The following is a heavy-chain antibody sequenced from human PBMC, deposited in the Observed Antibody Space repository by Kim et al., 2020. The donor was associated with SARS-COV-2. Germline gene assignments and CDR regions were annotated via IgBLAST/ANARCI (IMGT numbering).Heavy chain of an antibody. CDR1: GFTVSTNY. J-gene: IGHJ4*02. Sequence: GGSLRLSCAASGFTVSTNYMSWVRQAPGKGLEWVSVLYSGGNRNYANSVRGRLSISSDSSKNTLYLQMSSLRTKDTAVYYCARSKQWLFDFWGQGTLVTVSS. V-gene: IGHV3-53*05. CDR3: ARSKQWLFDF. D-gene: IGHD6-19*01. CDR2: LYSGGNR.